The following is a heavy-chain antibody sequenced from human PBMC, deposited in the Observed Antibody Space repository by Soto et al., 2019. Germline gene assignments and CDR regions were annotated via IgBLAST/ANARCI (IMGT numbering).Heavy chain of an antibody. CDR3: ARLYCGDDCYGADAIDI. Sequence: PGESLKISCAASGFTVSSNYMSWVRQAPGKGLEWVSVIYSGGSTYYADSVKGRFTISRDNSKNTLYLQMNSLRAEDTAVYYCARLYCGDDCYGADAIDIWGQGTMVT. CDR1: GFTVSSNY. V-gene: IGHV3-66*04. D-gene: IGHD2-21*02. J-gene: IGHJ3*02. CDR2: IYSGGST.